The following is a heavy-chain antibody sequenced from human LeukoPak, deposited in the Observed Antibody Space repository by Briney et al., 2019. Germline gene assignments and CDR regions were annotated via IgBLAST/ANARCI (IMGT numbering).Heavy chain of an antibody. Sequence: PSETLSLTCTVSGVSISSADCCWSWVRQPPGKGLQWIGYICNSGSPYYNPSLKSRVTMSIGTSKTQFSLKLDSVTAADTAVYYCARRLRLKNPGGDAFDIWGQGTVVTVSS. CDR1: GVSISSADCC. J-gene: IGHJ3*02. V-gene: IGHV4-30-4*08. CDR2: ICNSGSP. D-gene: IGHD2/OR15-2a*01. CDR3: ARRLRLKNPGGDAFDI.